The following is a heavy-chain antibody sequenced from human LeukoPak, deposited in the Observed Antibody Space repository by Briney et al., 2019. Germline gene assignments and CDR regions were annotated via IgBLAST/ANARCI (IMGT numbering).Heavy chain of an antibody. CDR3: ARGHGYCSGGSCPRPGYYFDY. CDR2: INHSGGT. CDR1: GGSFSGYY. Sequence: PSETLSLTCAVYGGSFSGYYWSWIRQPPGKGLEWIGEINHSGGTNYNPSLKSRVTISVDTSKNQFSLKLSSVTAADTAVYYCARGHGYCSGGSCPRPGYYFDYWGQGTLVTVSS. D-gene: IGHD2-15*01. V-gene: IGHV4-34*01. J-gene: IGHJ4*02.